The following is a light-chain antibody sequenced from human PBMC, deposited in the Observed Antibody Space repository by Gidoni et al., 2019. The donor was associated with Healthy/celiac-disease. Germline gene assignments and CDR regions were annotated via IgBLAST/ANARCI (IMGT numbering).Light chain of an antibody. CDR3: QQYGSSPFT. CDR2: GAS. J-gene: IGKJ3*01. V-gene: IGKV3-20*01. Sequence: EIVLTQSPGTLSLSPGERATLSCRASQSVSSSYLAWYQQKPGQAPRLLIYGASSRATGIPDRFSGSGSGTDFTRTISRLEPEYFAVYYCQQYGSSPFTFGPXTKVDIK. CDR1: QSVSSSY.